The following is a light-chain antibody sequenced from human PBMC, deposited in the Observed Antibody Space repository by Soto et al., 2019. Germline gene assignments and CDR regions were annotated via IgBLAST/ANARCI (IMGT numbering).Light chain of an antibody. V-gene: IGLV1-40*01. CDR2: RNS. J-gene: IGLJ3*02. CDR3: QSYDSSLSAWV. Sequence: QSVLTQPPSVSGAPGQRVTISYTGSSSNMGAHYDVHWYQQLPGTAPKLLIYRNSNRPSGVPDRFSGSKSGTSASLAIAGLQAEDEADYYCQSYDSSLSAWVFGGGTKLTVL. CDR1: SSNMGAHYD.